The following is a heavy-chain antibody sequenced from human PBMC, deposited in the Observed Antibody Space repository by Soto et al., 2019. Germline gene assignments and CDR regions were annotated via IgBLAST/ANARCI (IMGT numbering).Heavy chain of an antibody. CDR1: GGSVSSSNW. CDR3: ARVPGVVVSADDAFDI. V-gene: IGHV4-4*02. Sequence: QVQLQESGPGLVKPSGTLSLTCAVSGGSVSSSNWWSWVRQSPGKGLEWMGEIYHSGSAHYNPSLKRRATISLGKSKNQFSLRLTPVTAADTAVYYCARVPGVVVSADDAFDIWGPGTRVIVSS. J-gene: IGHJ3*02. CDR2: IYHSGSA. D-gene: IGHD2-21*02.